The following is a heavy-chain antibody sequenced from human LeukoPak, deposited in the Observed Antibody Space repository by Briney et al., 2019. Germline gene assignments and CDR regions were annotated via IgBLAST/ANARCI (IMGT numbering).Heavy chain of an antibody. CDR3: ARGTYYYDSSGYPPMDV. CDR2: IYFSGST. V-gene: IGHV4-39*07. Sequence: PSETLSLTCTVSGDSISSANYYWGWVRQPPGKGLEWIVSIYFSGSTHYNPSLKSRVTISVETSKVQFSLKLSSVTAADTAVYYCARGTYYYDSSGYPPMDVWGKGTTVTVSS. CDR1: GDSISSANYY. J-gene: IGHJ6*03. D-gene: IGHD3-22*01.